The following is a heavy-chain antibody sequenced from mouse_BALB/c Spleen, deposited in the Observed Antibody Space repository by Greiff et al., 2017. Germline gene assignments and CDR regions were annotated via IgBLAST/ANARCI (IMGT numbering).Heavy chain of an antibody. V-gene: IGHV5-4*02. CDR1: GFTFSDYY. J-gene: IGHJ3*01. CDR2: ISDGGSYT. CDR3: ARDGYDGYPAWFAY. Sequence: EVMLVESGGGLVKPGGSLKLSCAASGFTFSDYYMYWVRQTPEKRLEWVATISDGGSYTYYPDSVKGRFTISRDNAKNNLYLQMSSLKSEDTAMYYCARDGYDGYPAWFAYWGQGTLVTVSA. D-gene: IGHD2-3*01.